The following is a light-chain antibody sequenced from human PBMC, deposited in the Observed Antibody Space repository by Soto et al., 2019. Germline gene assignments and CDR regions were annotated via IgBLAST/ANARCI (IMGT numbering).Light chain of an antibody. J-gene: IGLJ3*02. Sequence: QAVVTQEPSLTVSPGGTVTLTCGSSTGAVTSGHYPYWFQQKPGQAPRTLIYDTSNKHSWTPARFSGSLLGGKAALTLSGAQPEDEAEYYCCSYGGSYTWVFGGGTKLTVL. CDR3: CSYGGSYTWV. V-gene: IGLV7-46*01. CDR1: TGAVTSGHY. CDR2: DTS.